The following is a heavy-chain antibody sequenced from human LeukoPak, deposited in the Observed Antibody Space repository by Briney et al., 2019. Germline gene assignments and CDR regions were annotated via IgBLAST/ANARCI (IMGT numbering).Heavy chain of an antibody. J-gene: IGHJ4*02. CDR3: ARDYCTNGVCYPWTD. Sequence: ASMKVSCKASGYTFTSYYMHWVRQAPGQGLEWMGIINPSGGSTSYAQKFQGRVTMTRDTSTSTVYMELSSLRSEDTAVYYCARDYCTNGVCYPWTDWGQGTLVTVSS. CDR1: GYTFTSYY. V-gene: IGHV1-46*01. D-gene: IGHD2-8*01. CDR2: INPSGGST.